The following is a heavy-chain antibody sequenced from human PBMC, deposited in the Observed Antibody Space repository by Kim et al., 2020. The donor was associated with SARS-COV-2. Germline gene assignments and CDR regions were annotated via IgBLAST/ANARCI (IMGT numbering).Heavy chain of an antibody. V-gene: IGHV3-9*01. Sequence: GGSLRLSCAASGFTFDDYAMHWVRQAPGKGLEWVSGISWNSGSIGYADSVKGRFTISRDNAKNSLYLQMNSLRAEDTALYYCAKDIEGREWELRSFDYWGQGTLVTVSS. J-gene: IGHJ4*02. CDR3: AKDIEGREWELRSFDY. CDR1: GFTFDDYA. D-gene: IGHD1-26*01. CDR2: ISWNSGSI.